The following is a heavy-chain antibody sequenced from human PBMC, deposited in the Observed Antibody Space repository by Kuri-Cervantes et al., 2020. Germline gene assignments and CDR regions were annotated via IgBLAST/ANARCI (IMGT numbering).Heavy chain of an antibody. CDR3: ARQTAEYDILTGYYQTQNWFDP. Sequence: GSLRLSCTLSNGSISSYYWSWIRQPPGKGLEWIGYINYSGSSNYNPSLKSRVTISVATSKKQFSLKLSSVTAADTAVYYCARQTAEYDILTGYYQTQNWFDPWGQGTLVTVSS. CDR2: INYSGSS. D-gene: IGHD3-9*01. CDR1: NGSISSYY. J-gene: IGHJ5*02. V-gene: IGHV4-59*08.